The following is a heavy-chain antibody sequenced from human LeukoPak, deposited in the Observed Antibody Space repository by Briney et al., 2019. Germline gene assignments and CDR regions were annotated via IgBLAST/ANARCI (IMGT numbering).Heavy chain of an antibody. CDR1: GYTFTDYY. CDR3: VREIRAISVTAD. V-gene: IGHV1-2*02. Sequence: ASVKVSCTASGYTFTDYYMQWVRQAPGQRLEWMGWINPNSGGTYYAQKFQGRVTLTRDTSITTAYMELSRLRSDDTAVYYCVREIRAISVTADWGQGTLVTVSS. J-gene: IGHJ4*02. D-gene: IGHD2-21*02. CDR2: INPNSGGT.